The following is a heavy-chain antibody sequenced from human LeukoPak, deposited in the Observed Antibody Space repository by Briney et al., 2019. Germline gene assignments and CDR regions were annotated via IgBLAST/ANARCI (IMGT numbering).Heavy chain of an antibody. CDR3: ASDDIGYYYDSSGYYY. D-gene: IGHD3-22*01. CDR1: GGSISSYY. CDR2: IYYSGST. J-gene: IGHJ4*02. V-gene: IGHV4-59*08. Sequence: SETLSLTCTVSGGSISSYYWSWIRQTPGKGLEWIGYIYYSGSTNFNPSLKSRVTISVDTSKNQFSLKLSSVTAADTAVYYCASDDIGYYYDSSGYYYWGQGTLVTVSS.